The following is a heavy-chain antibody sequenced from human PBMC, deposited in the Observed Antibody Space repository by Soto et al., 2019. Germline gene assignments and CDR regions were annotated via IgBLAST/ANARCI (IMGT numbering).Heavy chain of an antibody. J-gene: IGHJ2*01. CDR2: IKSKTDGGTT. CDR3: TTASRLKDYSGYYWYFDL. D-gene: IGHD4-4*01. CDR1: SVRNAW. V-gene: IGHV3-15*07. Sequence: SVRNAWMNWVRQAPGKGLEWVGRIKSKTDGGTTDYAAPVKGRFTISRDDSKNTLYLQMNSLKTEDTAVYYCTTASRLKDYSGYYWYFDLWGRGTLVTVSS.